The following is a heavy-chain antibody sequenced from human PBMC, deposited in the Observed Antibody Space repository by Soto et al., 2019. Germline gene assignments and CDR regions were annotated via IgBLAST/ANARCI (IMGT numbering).Heavy chain of an antibody. V-gene: IGHV4-34*01. Sequence: QVQLQQWGAGLLKPSETLSLTCAVYGGSFSGYYWSWIRQPPGKGLEWIGEINHSGSTNYNPSLNSRVTISVDTSKNQFSLKLSSVTAADTAVYYCARGPGATTGGYWGQGTLVTVSS. D-gene: IGHD1-26*01. CDR3: ARGPGATTGGY. CDR2: INHSGST. J-gene: IGHJ4*02. CDR1: GGSFSGYY.